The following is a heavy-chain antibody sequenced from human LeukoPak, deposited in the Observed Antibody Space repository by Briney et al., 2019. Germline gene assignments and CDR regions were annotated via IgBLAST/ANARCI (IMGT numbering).Heavy chain of an antibody. V-gene: IGHV4-59*08. J-gene: IGHJ5*02. CDR2: FYNSGTT. CDR1: GVSISSYY. CDR3: ARQHDILTGLSWFDP. D-gene: IGHD3-9*01. Sequence: SETLSLTCTVSGVSISSYYWSWIRQPPGKGLEWIGYFYNSGTTNHNPSLKPRVTISVDTSKNQFSLKLSSVTAADTAVYYCARQHDILTGLSWFDPWGQGTLVTVSS.